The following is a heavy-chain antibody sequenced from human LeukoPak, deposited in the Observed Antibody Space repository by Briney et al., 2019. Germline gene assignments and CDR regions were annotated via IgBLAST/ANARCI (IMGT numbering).Heavy chain of an antibody. V-gene: IGHV4-61*02. D-gene: IGHD2-2*01. CDR3: AGVVEVPAATGLWFDP. CDR2: IYTSGST. J-gene: IGHJ5*02. Sequence: SESLSLTCTVSGGSISSGSYYWSWTRQPAGKGLEWIARIYTSGSTNYNPSLKSRVTISEDTSKNQFSLKLSSVTAADTAVYYCAGVVEVPAATGLWFDPWGQGTLVTVFS. CDR1: GGSISSGSYY.